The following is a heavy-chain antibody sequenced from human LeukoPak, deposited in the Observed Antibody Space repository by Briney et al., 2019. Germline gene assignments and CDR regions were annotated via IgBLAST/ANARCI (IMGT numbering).Heavy chain of an antibody. V-gene: IGHV1-46*01. CDR1: GYIFTSHK. CDR2: IDPNGRT. D-gene: IGHD6-19*01. J-gene: IGHJ4*02. Sequence: ASVKVSCKPSGYIFTSHKIHWVRQAPGHGLEWMAIIDPNGRTTYAQKVQDRVTLTRDTSTRTFYMELSSLRSEDTAVYYCARDRSAWSYSFDYWGQGTPVTVSS. CDR3: ARDRSAWSYSFDY.